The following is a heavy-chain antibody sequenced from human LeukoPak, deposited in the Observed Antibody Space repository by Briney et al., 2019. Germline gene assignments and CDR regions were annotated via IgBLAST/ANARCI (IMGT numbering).Heavy chain of an antibody. Sequence: GGSLRLSCAASGFTVSSNYMSWVCQAPGKGLEWVSVIYSGGSTYYADSVKGRFTISRDNSKNTLYLQMNSLRAEDTAVYYCAREYYSNYPYYYYMDVWGKGTTVTVSS. V-gene: IGHV3-66*02. J-gene: IGHJ6*03. CDR1: GFTVSSNY. D-gene: IGHD4-11*01. CDR3: AREYYSNYPYYYYMDV. CDR2: IYSGGST.